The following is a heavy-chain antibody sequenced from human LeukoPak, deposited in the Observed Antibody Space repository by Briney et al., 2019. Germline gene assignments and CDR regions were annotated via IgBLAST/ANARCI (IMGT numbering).Heavy chain of an antibody. J-gene: IGHJ4*02. Sequence: GGSLRLSCTASGFTFANFAMSWVRQAPGKGLEWVSTITGSGGSTFYADSVKGRFTIYRDNSKNTLYLQMNSLRAEDTALYYCAKRGYYYDSGGYYYFDYWGQGTLVTISS. V-gene: IGHV3-23*01. CDR3: AKRGYYYDSGGYYYFDY. CDR2: ITGSGGST. CDR1: GFTFANFA. D-gene: IGHD3-22*01.